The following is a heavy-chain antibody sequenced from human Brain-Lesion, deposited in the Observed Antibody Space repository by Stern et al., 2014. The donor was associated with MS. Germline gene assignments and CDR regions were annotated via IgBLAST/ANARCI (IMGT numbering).Heavy chain of an antibody. Sequence: QVQLVQSGAEVKKPGASVKVSCKTSGYIFTGYYIHWVRQAPGQGLEWMAWINPNTGGTKYAQKFQGRVTMSRDTSISTAYVELSSLTSDDTGVYYCARDQRGITIFGVVTDYYYLGMDVWGQGTTVTVSS. CDR2: INPNTGGT. D-gene: IGHD3-3*01. J-gene: IGHJ6*02. CDR1: GYIFTGYY. CDR3: ARDQRGITIFGVVTDYYYLGMDV. V-gene: IGHV1-2*02.